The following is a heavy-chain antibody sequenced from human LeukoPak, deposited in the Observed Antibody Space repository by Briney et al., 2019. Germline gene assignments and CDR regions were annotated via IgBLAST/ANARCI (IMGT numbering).Heavy chain of an antibody. Sequence: SETLSLTCTVSGGSISSSSYYWGWIRLPPGKGLEWIGSIYYSGSTYYNPSLKSRVTISVDTSKNQFSLKLSSVTAADTAVYYCARRVVVPAAIPTWGQETLVTASS. CDR3: ARRVVVPAAIPT. V-gene: IGHV4-39*01. CDR2: IYYSGST. D-gene: IGHD2-2*01. CDR1: GGSISSSSYY. J-gene: IGHJ5*02.